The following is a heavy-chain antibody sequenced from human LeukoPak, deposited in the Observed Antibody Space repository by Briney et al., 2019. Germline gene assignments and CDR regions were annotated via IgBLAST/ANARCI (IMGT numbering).Heavy chain of an antibody. D-gene: IGHD2-15*01. V-gene: IGHV1-18*01. Sequence: GASVNVSCKASGYTVISYGISWVRQAPGQGLEWMGWIGAYNGNTNYAQKLQGRVTMTTDTSTSTAYMELRSLRSDDTAVYYCARDHAKRGGYCSGGSCYRPDYWGQGTLVTVSS. CDR1: GYTVISYG. J-gene: IGHJ4*02. CDR3: ARDHAKRGGYCSGGSCYRPDY. CDR2: IGAYNGNT.